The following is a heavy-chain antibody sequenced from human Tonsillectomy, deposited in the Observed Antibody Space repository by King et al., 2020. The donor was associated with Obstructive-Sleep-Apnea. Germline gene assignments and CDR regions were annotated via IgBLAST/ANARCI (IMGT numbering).Heavy chain of an antibody. CDR1: GCTFSSYA. CDR2: ISYDGSMK. CDR3: ASPHHGGYDYYGMDV. D-gene: IGHD4-23*01. J-gene: IGHJ6*02. Sequence: VQLVESGGGVVQPGRSLRLSCAASGCTFSSYAMHWVRQAPGKGLEWGAIISYDGSMKYYADYGRGRFTISRDNSKNTPYLQLNSLRPEDTAVYYCASPHHGGYDYYGMDVWGQGTTVTVSS. V-gene: IGHV3-30*04.